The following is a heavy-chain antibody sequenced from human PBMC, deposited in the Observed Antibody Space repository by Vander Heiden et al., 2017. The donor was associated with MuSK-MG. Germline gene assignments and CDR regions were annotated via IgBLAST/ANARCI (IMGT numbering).Heavy chain of an antibody. J-gene: IGHJ3*02. Sequence: QVQLPQWGAGLLKPSEALSLTCPVYGGSFSPYYWPWMRQPPGKGLEWIGEINHRGHTNYNPPRKSRLTISVDTSKSQFSLKLSSVTAADTAVYYCAREVPSGDDAFDIWGQGTMVSVSS. CDR1: GGSFSPYY. CDR2: INHRGHT. CDR3: AREVPSGDDAFDI. D-gene: IGHD1-26*01. V-gene: IGHV4-34*01.